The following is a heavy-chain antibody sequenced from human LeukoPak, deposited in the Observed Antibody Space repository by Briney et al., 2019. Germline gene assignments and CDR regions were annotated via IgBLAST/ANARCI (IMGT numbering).Heavy chain of an antibody. V-gene: IGHV1-8*01. J-gene: IGHJ3*01. CDR1: GYTFTSYD. D-gene: IGHD1-26*01. CDR3: ARGAELWDDAFDV. CDR2: MNPNSGST. Sequence: ASVKVSCKASGYTFTSYDINWVRQATGQGLEWLGWMNPNSGSTGYAQNFQGRITMTRNTSITTAYMELSSLRSDDTAVYYCARGAELWDDAFDVWGQGTVVTVSS.